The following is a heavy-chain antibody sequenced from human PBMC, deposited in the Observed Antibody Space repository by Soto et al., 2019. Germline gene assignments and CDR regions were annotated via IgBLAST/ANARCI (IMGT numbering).Heavy chain of an antibody. V-gene: IGHV2-5*02. CDR2: IYWDDDK. CDR1: GFSLSTSGVG. J-gene: IGHJ4*02. D-gene: IGHD3-3*01. CDR3: AHRVLRTVFGLVTTTAIYFDF. Sequence: QITLNESGPTLVKPTQTLTLTCTFSGFSLSTSGVGVGWIRQSPGKAPEWIALIYWDDDKRYSPSMKSRLTSTKDTSKNQVVLTMANLDPADTATYYCAHRVLRTVFGLVTTTAIYFDFWGQGTPVAVSS.